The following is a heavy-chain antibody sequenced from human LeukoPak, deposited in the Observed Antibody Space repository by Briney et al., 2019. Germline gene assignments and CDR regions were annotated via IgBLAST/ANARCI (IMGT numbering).Heavy chain of an antibody. J-gene: IGHJ4*02. CDR1: GFTFSSYA. CDR3: ARDLSVGAPEF. D-gene: IGHD1-26*01. V-gene: IGHV3-33*08. Sequence: GGSLRLSCAASGFTFSSYAMSWVRQAPGKGLEWVAAMWSDGNKKDYADSVKGRFTISRDIFKDTLYLQMNSLRPEDTAVYYCARDLSVGAPEFWGQGTLVTVSS. CDR2: MWSDGNKK.